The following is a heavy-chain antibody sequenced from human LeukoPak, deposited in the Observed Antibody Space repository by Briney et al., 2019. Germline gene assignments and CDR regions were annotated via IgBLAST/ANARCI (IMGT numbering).Heavy chain of an antibody. CDR2: IYYSGST. J-gene: IGHJ4*02. CDR1: GGSISSGDYY. Sequence: SETLSLTCTVSGGSISSGDYYWSWIRQPPGKGLEWIGYIYYSGSTYYNPSLKSRVTISVDTSKNQFSLKLSSVTAADTAVYYCAGSYSGSFYFDYLGQGTLVTVSS. CDR3: AGSYSGSFYFDY. D-gene: IGHD1-26*01. V-gene: IGHV4-30-4*01.